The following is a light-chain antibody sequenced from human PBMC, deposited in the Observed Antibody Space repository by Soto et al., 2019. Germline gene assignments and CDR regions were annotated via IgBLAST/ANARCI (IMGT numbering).Light chain of an antibody. J-gene: IGKJ1*01. Sequence: EIVMTQSPATLSVSPGERATLSCRASQSVSSNLAWYQQKPGQAPRLLIYGASTRATGIPARFSGSGSGTEFTLTICSLQSEDFAVYSCQHYNNWPRTFGQGTKVEIK. CDR1: QSVSSN. CDR2: GAS. CDR3: QHYNNWPRT. V-gene: IGKV3-15*01.